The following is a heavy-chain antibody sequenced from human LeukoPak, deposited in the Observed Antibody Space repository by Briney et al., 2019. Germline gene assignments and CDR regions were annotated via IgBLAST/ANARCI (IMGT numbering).Heavy chain of an antibody. CDR2: ISYDGSNK. V-gene: IGHV3-30*04. CDR3: ARDYGGSSPFDY. CDR1: GFSISKYA. J-gene: IGHJ4*02. D-gene: IGHD4-23*01. Sequence: GRSLRLSCAASGFSISKYAMHWVRQAPGKGLEWVAVISYDGSNKYYADSVKGRFTISRDISKNTVYLQMNSLRAEDTAVYYCARDYGGSSPFDYWGQGTLVTVSS.